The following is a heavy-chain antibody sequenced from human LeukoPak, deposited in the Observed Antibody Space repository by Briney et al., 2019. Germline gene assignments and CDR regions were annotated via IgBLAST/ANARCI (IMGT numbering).Heavy chain of an antibody. CDR2: INAGNGNT. V-gene: IGHV1-3*01. J-gene: IGHJ5*02. Sequence: ASVKVSCKASGYTFTSHAMHWVRRAPGQRLEWMGWINAGNGNTKYSQKFQGRVTITRDTSASTAYMELSSLRSEDTAVYYCAATYYGSGSYYNYNWFDPWGQGTLVTVSS. CDR1: GYTFTSHA. D-gene: IGHD3-10*01. CDR3: AATYYGSGSYYNYNWFDP.